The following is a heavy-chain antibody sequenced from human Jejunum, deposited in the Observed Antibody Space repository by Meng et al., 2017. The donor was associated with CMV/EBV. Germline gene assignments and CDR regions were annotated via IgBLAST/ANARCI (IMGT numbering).Heavy chain of an antibody. Sequence: VQVVASAAEVKKPGASETVSRKASRYTFTSYDINWVRQATGKGLEWLGWFVHNVYTYSAQKFQVRVTMPTATHTSSAFMELRRLRSADPAVYYCARGTPGRSYSDYWGQGTLVTVSS. D-gene: IGHD3-10*01. CDR3: ARGTPGRSYSDY. V-gene: IGHV1-8*01. CDR1: RYTFTSYD. J-gene: IGHJ4*02. CDR2: FVHNVYT.